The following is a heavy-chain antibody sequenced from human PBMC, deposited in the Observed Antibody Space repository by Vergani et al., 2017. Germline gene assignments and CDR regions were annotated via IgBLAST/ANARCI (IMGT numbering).Heavy chain of an antibody. D-gene: IGHD1-26*01. Sequence: QVRLQESGPGLVKPSETLSLICDVFDFISNGHYWGWIRLAPGKGLEWIGEINHSGTINYNPTLKSPFNVSIDTSRDHFSLKLRSVSAADTAVYFCARRAERWETLLRDDFDVWGQGTFVTVSP. CDR2: INHSGTI. CDR3: ARRAERWETLLRDDFDV. V-gene: IGHV4-38-2*01. CDR1: DFISNGHY. J-gene: IGHJ3*01.